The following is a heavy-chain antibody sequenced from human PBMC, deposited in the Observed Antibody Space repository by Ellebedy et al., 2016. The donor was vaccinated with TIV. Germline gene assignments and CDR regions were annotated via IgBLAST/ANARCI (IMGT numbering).Heavy chain of an antibody. CDR3: ARGRVRYSSGWGY. Sequence: MPSETLSLTCAVYGGSFSGYYWSWIRKPPGKGLEWIGEINHSGSTNYNPSLKSRVTVSVDTSKNQFSLKLSAVTAADTAVYYCARGRVRYSSGWGYWGQGTLVTVSS. D-gene: IGHD6-19*01. V-gene: IGHV4-34*01. J-gene: IGHJ4*02. CDR1: GGSFSGYY. CDR2: INHSGST.